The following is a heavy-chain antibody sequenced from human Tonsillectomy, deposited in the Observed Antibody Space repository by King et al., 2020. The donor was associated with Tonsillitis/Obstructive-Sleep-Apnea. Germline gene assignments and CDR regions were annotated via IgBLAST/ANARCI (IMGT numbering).Heavy chain of an antibody. CDR1: GFTFGDYA. J-gene: IGHJ3*02. CDR2: IRSKAYGGTT. V-gene: IGHV3-49*05. D-gene: IGHD3-22*01. Sequence: EVQLVESGGGLVKPGRSLRLSCTASGFTFGDYAMSWFRQAPGKGLEWVGFIRSKAYGGTTEYAASVKGRFTISRDDSKSIAYLQMNSLKTEDTAVYYCTRNYCESSGYFYDDFDIWGQGTMVTVSS. CDR3: TRNYCESSGYFYDDFDI.